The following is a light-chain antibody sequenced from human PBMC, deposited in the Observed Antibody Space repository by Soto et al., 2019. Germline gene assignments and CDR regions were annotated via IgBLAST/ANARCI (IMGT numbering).Light chain of an antibody. CDR3: QHYYSYALIT. CDR1: QGISSY. V-gene: IGKV1-8*01. J-gene: IGKJ4*01. Sequence: ALRMTQSPSSFSASTGDRVTITCRASQGISSYLAWYQQKPGKAPKLLIYAASTLQSGVPSRFSCSRSGTEYTLTISCLQSEYVVTIFCQHYYSYALITFGGGNKVEIK. CDR2: AAS.